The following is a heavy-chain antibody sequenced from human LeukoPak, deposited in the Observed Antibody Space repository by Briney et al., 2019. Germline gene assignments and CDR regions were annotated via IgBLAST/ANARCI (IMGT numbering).Heavy chain of an antibody. D-gene: IGHD2-15*01. CDR2: ISSSSSYI. Sequence: GGSLRLSCAASGFTFSSYSMNWVRQAPGKGLEWVSSISSSSSYIYYADSVKGRFTISRDNAKNSLYLQMNSLRAEDTAVYYCARYGTNVVVYNYYYMDVWGKGTTDTVSS. V-gene: IGHV3-21*01. CDR1: GFTFSSYS. J-gene: IGHJ6*03. CDR3: ARYGTNVVVYNYYYMDV.